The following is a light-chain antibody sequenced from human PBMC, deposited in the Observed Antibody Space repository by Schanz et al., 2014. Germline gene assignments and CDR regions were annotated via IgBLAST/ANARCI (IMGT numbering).Light chain of an antibody. J-gene: IGKJ4*01. CDR2: DAS. CDR1: QSISSY. CDR3: QQSHSTPLT. V-gene: IGKV1-39*01. Sequence: DIQMTQSPSSLSASVGDRVTITCRASQSISSYLNWYQQKPGKAPNLLIYDASRLQSGVPSRFSGSGSGTEFTLTVSSLQPEDFATYYCQQSHSTPLTFGGGTKVEIK.